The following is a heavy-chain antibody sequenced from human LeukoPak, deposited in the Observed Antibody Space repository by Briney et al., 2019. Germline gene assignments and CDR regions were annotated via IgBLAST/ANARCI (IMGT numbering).Heavy chain of an antibody. CDR1: GFTFDDYA. J-gene: IGHJ4*02. CDR3: AKDMGGYYYDSSGYKPNY. D-gene: IGHD3-22*01. CDR2: ISGDGGST. Sequence: GGSLRLXCAASGFTFDDYAMHWVRQAPGKGLEWVSLISGDGGSTYYADSVKGRFTISRDNSKNSLYLQMNSLRTEDTALYYCAKDMGGYYYDSSGYKPNYWGQGTLVTVSS. V-gene: IGHV3-43*02.